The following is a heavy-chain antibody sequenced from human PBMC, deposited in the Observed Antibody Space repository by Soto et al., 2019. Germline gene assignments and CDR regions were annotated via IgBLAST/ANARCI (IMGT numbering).Heavy chain of an antibody. V-gene: IGHV4-59*01. CDR3: ARIILTGYYGLEP. Sequence: QVQLQESGPGLVKPSETLSLTCSVSGDSLTSYYWTWVRQPPGKGLEWIGYFYYTGKTNYNTSLKSRVNISMDLSKNQFSLELRSLTAADTAVYYCARIILTGYYGLEPWGQGTLVIVSA. CDR2: FYYTGKT. CDR1: GDSLTSYY. J-gene: IGHJ5*02. D-gene: IGHD3-9*01.